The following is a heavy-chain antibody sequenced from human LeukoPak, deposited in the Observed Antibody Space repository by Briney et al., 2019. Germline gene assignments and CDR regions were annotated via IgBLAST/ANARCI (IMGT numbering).Heavy chain of an antibody. J-gene: IGHJ6*02. CDR3: ARGARDGYNQGEVYGMDV. V-gene: IGHV1-69*13. Sequence: ASVKVSCKASGGTFSSYAISWVRQAPGQGLEWMGGIIPIFGTANYAQKFQGRVTITADESTSTAYMELSSLRSEDTAVYYCARGARDGYNQGEVYGMDVWGQGTTVTVSS. D-gene: IGHD5-24*01. CDR1: GGTFSSYA. CDR2: IIPIFGTA.